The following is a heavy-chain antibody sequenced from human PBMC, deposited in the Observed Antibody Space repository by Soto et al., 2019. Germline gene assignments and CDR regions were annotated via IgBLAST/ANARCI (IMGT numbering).Heavy chain of an antibody. CDR1: GYTFTSYG. Sequence: ASVKVSCKDSGYTFTSYGISWVRQAPGQGLEWMGWISAYNGNTNYAQKFQGRVTMTRDTSTSTDYMELSSLRSDDTAVYYCTRGRGIAAAGYFDYWGQGTLVTVSS. D-gene: IGHD6-13*01. CDR3: TRGRGIAAAGYFDY. CDR2: ISAYNGNT. V-gene: IGHV1-18*01. J-gene: IGHJ4*02.